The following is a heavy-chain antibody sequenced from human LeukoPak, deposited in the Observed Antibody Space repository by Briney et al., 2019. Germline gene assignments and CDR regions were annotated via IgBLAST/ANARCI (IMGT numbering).Heavy chain of an antibody. CDR3: AKEVEYSSSSLSDY. D-gene: IGHD6-6*01. Sequence: GGSLRLSCAASGFTFSSYAMSWVRQAPGKGLEWVSAISGSGGSTYYADSVKGRFTISRDNSKNTLYLQMNSLRAKDTAVYYCAKEVEYSSSSLSDYWGQGTLVTVSS. J-gene: IGHJ4*02. CDR2: ISGSGGST. V-gene: IGHV3-23*01. CDR1: GFTFSSYA.